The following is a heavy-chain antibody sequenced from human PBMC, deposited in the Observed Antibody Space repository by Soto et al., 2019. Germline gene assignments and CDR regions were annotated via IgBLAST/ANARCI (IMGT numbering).Heavy chain of an antibody. Sequence: QVQLQESGPGLVRPSQTLSLSCTVSGGSISNSANHWSWIRQHPGEGLEWIGYIYYSGGTYYSPSLKCRVTMSIDASKNQFSLKLSSVTAAATAVYYCAKGVRGVPNWFDPWGQGTLVTVSS. CDR2: IYYSGGT. CDR3: AKGVRGVPNWFDP. V-gene: IGHV4-31*03. D-gene: IGHD3-10*01. J-gene: IGHJ5*02. CDR1: GGSISNSANH.